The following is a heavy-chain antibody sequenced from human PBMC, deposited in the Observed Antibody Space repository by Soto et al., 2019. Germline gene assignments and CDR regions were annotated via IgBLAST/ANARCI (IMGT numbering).Heavy chain of an antibody. V-gene: IGHV3-30*18. D-gene: IGHD2-21*01. CDR3: AKAPSDDGSIWFDP. CDR2: ISYDGSNK. Sequence: GGSVRLSCAASGFTFSRYGMHWVRQAPGKGLEWVAVISYDGSNKYYADSVKGRFTISRDNSKNPLYLQMNCLRAEDTAVYYCAKAPSDDGSIWFDPWGQGTLVTVSS. J-gene: IGHJ5*01. CDR1: GFTFSRYG.